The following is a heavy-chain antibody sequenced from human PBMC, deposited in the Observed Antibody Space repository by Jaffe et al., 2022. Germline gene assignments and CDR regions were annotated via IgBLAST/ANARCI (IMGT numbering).Heavy chain of an antibody. J-gene: IGHJ3*02. CDR1: GGSFSGYY. V-gene: IGHV4-34*01. CDR3: ARFFPPKRRLMGAFDI. Sequence: QVQLQQWGAGLLKPSETLSLTCAVYGGSFSGYYWSWIRQPPGKGLEWIGEINHSGSTNYNPSLKSRVTISVDTSKNQFSLKLSSVTAADTAVYYCARFFPPKRRLMGAFDIWGQGTMVTVSS. D-gene: IGHD3-16*01. CDR2: INHSGST.